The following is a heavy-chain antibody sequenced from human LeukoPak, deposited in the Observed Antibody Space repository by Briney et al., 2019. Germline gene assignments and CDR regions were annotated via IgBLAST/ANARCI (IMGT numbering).Heavy chain of an antibody. J-gene: IGHJ6*04. CDR1: GFTFSSYE. D-gene: IGHD3-10*02. Sequence: PGGSLRLSCAASGFTFSSYEMNWVRQAPGKGLEGGSYISSSGSTIYHADSVKGRFTIPRDNAKNSLYLQMNSLRAEDTAVYYCAELGITMIGGVWGKGTTVTISS. CDR2: ISSSGSTI. CDR3: AELGITMIGGV. V-gene: IGHV3-48*03.